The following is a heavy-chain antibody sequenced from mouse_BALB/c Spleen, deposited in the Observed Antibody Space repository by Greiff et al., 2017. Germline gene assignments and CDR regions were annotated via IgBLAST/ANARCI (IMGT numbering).Heavy chain of an antibody. CDR1: GFTFSSFG. CDR3: ARGRYYYAMDY. Sequence: DVMLVESGGGLVQPGGSRKLSCAASGFTFSSFGMHWVRQAPEKGLEWVAYISSGSSTIYYADTVKGRFTISRDNPKNTLFLQMTSLRSEDTAMYYCARGRYYYAMDYWGQGTSVTVSS. V-gene: IGHV5-17*02. J-gene: IGHJ4*01. CDR2: ISSGSSTI.